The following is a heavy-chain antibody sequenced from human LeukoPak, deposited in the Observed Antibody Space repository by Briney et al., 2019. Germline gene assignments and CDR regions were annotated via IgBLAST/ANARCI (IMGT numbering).Heavy chain of an antibody. CDR2: IYYSGST. CDR3: ARDAPVFDY. CDR1: GGSISSYY. J-gene: IGHJ4*02. Sequence: PSETLSLTCTVSGGSISSYYWSWIRQPPGKGLEWIGYIYYSGSTNYNPSLKSRVTISVDTSKNQFSLKLSSVTAADTAVYYCARDAPVFDYWGQGTLVTVSS. V-gene: IGHV4-59*12. D-gene: IGHD4-17*01.